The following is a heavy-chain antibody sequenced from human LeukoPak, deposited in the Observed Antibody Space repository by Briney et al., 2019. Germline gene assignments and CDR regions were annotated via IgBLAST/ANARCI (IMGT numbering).Heavy chain of an antibody. CDR2: ITGSGGNT. V-gene: IGHV3-23*01. Sequence: GGSLRLSCAASGFTFSSYAMSWVRQAPGKGLEWVSGITGSGGNTYYADSVKGRFTISRDNSKNRLYLRMNSLRAEDTAVYYCAKDREQRWLHLGAFDMWGQGTMATVSS. CDR3: AKDREQRWLHLGAFDM. CDR1: GFTFSSYA. J-gene: IGHJ3*02. D-gene: IGHD5-24*01.